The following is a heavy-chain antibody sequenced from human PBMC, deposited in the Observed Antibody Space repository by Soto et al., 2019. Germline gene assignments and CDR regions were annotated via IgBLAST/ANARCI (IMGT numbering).Heavy chain of an antibody. Sequence: PSETLSLTCTVSGGSISSSSYYWGWIRQPPGKGLEWIGSIYYSGSTYCNPSLKSRVTISVDTSKNQFSLKLSSVTAADTAVYYCARLKGQQLADYFDYWGQGTLVTVS. D-gene: IGHD6-13*01. CDR2: IYYSGST. J-gene: IGHJ4*02. V-gene: IGHV4-39*01. CDR3: ARLKGQQLADYFDY. CDR1: GGSISSSSYY.